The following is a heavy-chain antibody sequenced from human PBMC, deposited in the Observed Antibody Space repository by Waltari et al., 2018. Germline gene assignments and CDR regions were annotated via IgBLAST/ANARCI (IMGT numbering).Heavy chain of an antibody. CDR2: IKSDGSST. V-gene: IGHV3-74*01. J-gene: IGHJ4*02. CDR1: GFTVSSHW. Sequence: EVQLVESGGGLVQPGGSLRLSCPASGFTVSSHWMHWVRQAPGKGLEWVSRIKSDGSSTYYADSVKGRFTISRDNAKNTLYLQMNSLRAEDTAVYYCASRDYFDYWGQGTLVTVSS. CDR3: ASRDYFDY.